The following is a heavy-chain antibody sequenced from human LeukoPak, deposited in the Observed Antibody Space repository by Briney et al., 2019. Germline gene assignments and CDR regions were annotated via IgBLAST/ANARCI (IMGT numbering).Heavy chain of an antibody. CDR1: GGSFSGYY. V-gene: IGHV4-34*01. Sequence: SETLSLTCAVYGGSFSGYYWSWIRQPPGKGLEWIGEIADSGSSTYTPSLKNRVTISLDTSKNQFSLKVFSMTAADTAVYYCARARFEVYTVRSFYYGMDVWGQGTTVTVSS. D-gene: IGHD2-2*02. CDR2: IADSGSS. J-gene: IGHJ6*02. CDR3: ARARFEVYTVRSFYYGMDV.